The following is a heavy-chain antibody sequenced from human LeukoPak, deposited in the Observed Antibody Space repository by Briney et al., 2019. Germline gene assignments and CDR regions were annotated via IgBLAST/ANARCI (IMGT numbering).Heavy chain of an antibody. V-gene: IGHV3-30*02. CDR2: IRYDGSNK. J-gene: IGHJ4*02. D-gene: IGHD1-26*01. CDR3: AKDGPAEGAILFDY. Sequence: GGSLRLSCAASGFTVSSNYMSWVRQAPGKGLEWVAFIRYDGSNKYYADSVKGRFTISRDNSKNTLYLQMNSLRAEDTAVYYCAKDGPAEGAILFDYWGQGTLVTVSS. CDR1: GFTVSSNY.